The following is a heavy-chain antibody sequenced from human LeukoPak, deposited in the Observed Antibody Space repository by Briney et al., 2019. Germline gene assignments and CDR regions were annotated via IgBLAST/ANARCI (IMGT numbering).Heavy chain of an antibody. Sequence: PSETLSLTCSVSGFSIGTGYSWGWIRQPPGKGLEWIGTIYHRGNTYYNPSLKSRVTISVDTSENQFSLKLRSATAADTAVYYCTSSYGYMYYFDYWGQGTLVTVSS. CDR3: TSSYGYMYYFDY. D-gene: IGHD5-18*01. CDR2: IYHRGNT. CDR1: GFSIGTGYS. J-gene: IGHJ4*02. V-gene: IGHV4-38-2*01.